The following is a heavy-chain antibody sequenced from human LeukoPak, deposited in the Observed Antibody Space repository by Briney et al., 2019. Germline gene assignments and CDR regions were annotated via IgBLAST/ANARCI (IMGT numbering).Heavy chain of an antibody. CDR1: GYTFTSYD. D-gene: IGHD3-3*01. J-gene: IGHJ5*02. CDR3: ARAGVYYDFWSGRKVNWFDP. CDR2: MNPNSGNT. V-gene: IGHV1-8*03. Sequence: ASVKASCKASGYTFTSYDINWVRQATGQGLEWMGWMNPNSGNTGYAQKFQGRVTITRNTSISTAYMELSSLRSEDTAVYYCARAGVYYDFWSGRKVNWFDPWGQGTLVTVSS.